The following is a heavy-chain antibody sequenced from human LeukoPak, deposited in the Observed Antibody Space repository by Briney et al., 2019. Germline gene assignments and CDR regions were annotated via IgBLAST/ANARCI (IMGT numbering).Heavy chain of an antibody. CDR2: IIPIFGTA. V-gene: IGHV1-69*06. D-gene: IGHD2-2*01. Sequence: SVKVSCKASGGTFSSYAISWVRQAPGQGLEWMGRIIPIFGTANYAQKFQGRVTITADKSTSTAYMELSSLRSEDTAVYYCARDCSSTSCYAEYNWFDPRGQGTLVTVSS. CDR1: GGTFSSYA. CDR3: ARDCSSTSCYAEYNWFDP. J-gene: IGHJ5*02.